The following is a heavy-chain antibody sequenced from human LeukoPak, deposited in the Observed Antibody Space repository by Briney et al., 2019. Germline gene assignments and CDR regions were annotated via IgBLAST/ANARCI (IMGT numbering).Heavy chain of an antibody. D-gene: IGHD1-26*01. Sequence: SVKVSCEASGYTFTSYGISWVRQAPGQGLEWMGRIIPILGIANYAQKFQGRVTITADKSTSTAYMELSSLRSEDTAVYYCARYHSGSYSPYFQHWGQGTLVTVSS. V-gene: IGHV1-69*04. CDR3: ARYHSGSYSPYFQH. CDR2: IIPILGIA. CDR1: GYTFTSYG. J-gene: IGHJ1*01.